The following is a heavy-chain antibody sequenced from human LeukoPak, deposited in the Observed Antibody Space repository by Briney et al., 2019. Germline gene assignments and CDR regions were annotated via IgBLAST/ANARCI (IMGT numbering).Heavy chain of an antibody. D-gene: IGHD3-10*01. V-gene: IGHV1-2*02. CDR3: ARDSTVRGVIPFDY. Sequence: GASVKVSCTASGYTFTGYYMHWVRRAPGQGLEWMGWINPNSGGTNYAQKFQGRVTMTRDTSISTAYMELSRLRSDDTAVYYCARDSTVRGVIPFDYWGQGTLVTVSS. CDR2: INPNSGGT. J-gene: IGHJ4*02. CDR1: GYTFTGYY.